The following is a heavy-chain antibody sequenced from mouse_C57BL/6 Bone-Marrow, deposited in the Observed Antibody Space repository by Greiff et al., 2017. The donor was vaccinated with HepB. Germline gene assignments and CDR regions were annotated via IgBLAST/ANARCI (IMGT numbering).Heavy chain of an antibody. J-gene: IGHJ1*03. CDR3: ARGGFHYYGSSHWYFDV. CDR1: GYTFTNYW. V-gene: IGHV1-63*01. CDR2: IYPGGGYT. D-gene: IGHD1-1*01. Sequence: VQLQQSGAELVRPGPSVKMSCKASGYTFTNYWIGWAKQRPGHGLEWIGDIYPGGGYTNYNEKFKGKATLTADKSSSTAYMQFSSLTSEDSAIYYCARGGFHYYGSSHWYFDVWGTGTTVTVSS.